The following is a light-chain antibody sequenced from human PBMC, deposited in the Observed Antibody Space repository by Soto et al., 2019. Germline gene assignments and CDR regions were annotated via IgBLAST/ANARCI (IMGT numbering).Light chain of an antibody. CDR1: SSDIGASNY. V-gene: IGLV2-14*01. CDR2: EVS. J-gene: IGLJ3*02. Sequence: QSVLTQPASVSGSPGQSITVSCTGTSSDIGASNYVSWYQQHPGKAPKLIISEVSNRPSGVSNRFSGSKSGSTASLTISGLQAEDEADYYCTSYTSSTTWVLGGGTKLTVL. CDR3: TSYTSSTTWV.